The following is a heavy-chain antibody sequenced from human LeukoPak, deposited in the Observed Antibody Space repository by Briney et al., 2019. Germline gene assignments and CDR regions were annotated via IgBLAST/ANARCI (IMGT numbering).Heavy chain of an antibody. D-gene: IGHD3-22*01. V-gene: IGHV3-7*01. CDR3: ARDVQYYYDSSGYLPDY. CDR1: GFTFSVYS. CDR2: IREDGSEK. J-gene: IGHJ4*02. Sequence: GGSLRLSCAASGFTFSVYSMTWVRQAPGKGLEWVASIREDGSEKKYADSVKGRFTISRDDAKNSLYLQMNNLRGEDTAVYYCARDVQYYYDSSGYLPDYWGQGTLVTVSS.